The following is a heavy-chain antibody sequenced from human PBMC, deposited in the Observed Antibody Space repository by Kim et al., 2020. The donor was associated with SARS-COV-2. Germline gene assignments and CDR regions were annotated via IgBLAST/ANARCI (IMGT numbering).Heavy chain of an antibody. J-gene: IGHJ6*02. CDR1: GGSISNYF. CDR2: VSNSGSP. CDR3: ARGGSYISGTYSQYGMDV. D-gene: IGHD3-10*01. Sequence: SETLSLTCTVSGGSISNYFWSWIRHFPGKGLEWIGYVSNSGSPNYNPSLKSRVTISVNTPKNQFSLKLTSLTAADTAVYFCARGGSYISGTYSQYGMDVWGPGTTVTVSS. V-gene: IGHV4-59*01.